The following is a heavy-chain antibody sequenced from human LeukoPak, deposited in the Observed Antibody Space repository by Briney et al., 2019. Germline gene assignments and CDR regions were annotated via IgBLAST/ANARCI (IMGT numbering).Heavy chain of an antibody. CDR1: GGTFSSYA. D-gene: IGHD5-24*01. CDR3: AREEGGYKNWYFEL. Sequence: ASVKVSCKASGGTFSSYAISWVRQAPGQGLEWMGGIIPIFGTANYAQKFQGRVTITADESTSTAYMELSSLRSEDTAVYYCAREEGGYKNWYFELWGRGTLVTVSS. V-gene: IGHV1-69*13. J-gene: IGHJ2*01. CDR2: IIPIFGTA.